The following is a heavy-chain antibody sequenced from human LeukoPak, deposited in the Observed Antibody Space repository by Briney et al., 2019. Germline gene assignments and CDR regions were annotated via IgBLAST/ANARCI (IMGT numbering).Heavy chain of an antibody. Sequence: SETLSLTCAVSGGSISTYHWSWVRQPPGKGLEWIGYIFHSGTTNYNPSLKSRVTISLDTSKSQFSLRLSSVTAADTAVYYCGLGDTYYNGMDVWGQGTTVTVSS. CDR1: GGSISTYH. CDR3: GLGDTYYNGMDV. CDR2: IFHSGTT. J-gene: IGHJ6*02. D-gene: IGHD3-9*01. V-gene: IGHV4-59*01.